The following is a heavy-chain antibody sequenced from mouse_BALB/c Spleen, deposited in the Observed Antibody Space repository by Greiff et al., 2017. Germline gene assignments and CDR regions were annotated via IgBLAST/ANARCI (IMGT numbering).Heavy chain of an antibody. CDR2: ISYDGSN. CDR1: GYSITSGYY. V-gene: IGHV3-6*02. CDR3: ARGPTHRGWYVDV. Sequence: ESGPGLVKPSQSLSLTCSVTGYSITSGYYWNWIRQFPGNKLEWMGYISYDGSNNYNPSLKNRISITRDTSKNQFFLKLNSVTTEDTATYYCARGPTHRGWYVDVWGAGTTVTVSS. D-gene: IGHD2-10*01. J-gene: IGHJ1*01.